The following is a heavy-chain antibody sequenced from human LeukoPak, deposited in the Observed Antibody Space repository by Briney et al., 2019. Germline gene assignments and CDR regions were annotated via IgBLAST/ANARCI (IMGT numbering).Heavy chain of an antibody. Sequence: SETRWLSCGVSGGSRDSSTVGGGFRQYPGKGLEWIGEIYHNGTPNYNPSLKRRVTISADTFKNHFSLKMTSVTAADTAVYYCATAPILRGEGGEHYKYGMDVWGQGTTVIVSS. V-gene: IGHV4/OR15-8*01. CDR2: IYHNGTP. D-gene: IGHD2-2*02. J-gene: IGHJ6*02. CDR1: GGSRDSSTV. CDR3: ATAPILRGEGGEHYKYGMDV.